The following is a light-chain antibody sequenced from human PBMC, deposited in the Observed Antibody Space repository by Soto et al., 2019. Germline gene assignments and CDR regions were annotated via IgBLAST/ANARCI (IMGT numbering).Light chain of an antibody. Sequence: DIVMTQSPDSLAVSLGERATINCKSRQRILYSSNNKNHLAWCQQKPGPPPRLVIYWASARGSGGSDRFSGGRSGTDFTLTISSLQAEDLSVCYCQRSHSSPLTFGGGTKVDSK. CDR2: WAS. V-gene: IGKV4-1*01. CDR1: QRILYSSNNKNH. CDR3: QRSHSSPLT. J-gene: IGKJ4*01.